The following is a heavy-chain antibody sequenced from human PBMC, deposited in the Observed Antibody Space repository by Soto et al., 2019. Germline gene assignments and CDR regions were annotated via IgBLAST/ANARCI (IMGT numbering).Heavy chain of an antibody. V-gene: IGHV3-30*03. CDR3: ASPDAYYYDSIIYFDY. J-gene: IGHJ4*02. CDR1: GFTFSSYG. Sequence: PGGSLRLSCAASGFTFSSYGMHWVRQAPGKGLEWVAVISYDGSNKYYADSVKGRFTISRDNSKNTLYLQMNSLRAEDTAVYYCASPDAYYYDSIIYFDYWGQGTLVTVS. CDR2: ISYDGSNK. D-gene: IGHD3-22*01.